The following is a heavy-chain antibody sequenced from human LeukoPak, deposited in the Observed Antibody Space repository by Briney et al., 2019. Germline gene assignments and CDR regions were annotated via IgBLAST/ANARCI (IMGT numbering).Heavy chain of an antibody. D-gene: IGHD3-22*01. Sequence: GGSLRLSCVASGFTFGDYPMHWVRQAPGKGLEYVSSISSNGHSKYYKNSVRGRFTMSRDNSKNTLYLQMGSLRAEDMAVYFCARGRSDSYDIRNYYSDFDYWGQGTLVTVSS. CDR1: GFTFGDYP. J-gene: IGHJ4*02. CDR2: ISSNGHSK. CDR3: ARGRSDSYDIRNYYSDFDY. V-gene: IGHV3-64*01.